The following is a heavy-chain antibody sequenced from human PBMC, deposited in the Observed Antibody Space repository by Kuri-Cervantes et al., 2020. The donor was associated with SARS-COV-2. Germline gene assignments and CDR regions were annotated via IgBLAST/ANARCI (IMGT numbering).Heavy chain of an antibody. D-gene: IGHD6-13*01. CDR2: INHSGST. CDR1: GGSFRGYY. Sequence: SQTLSLTCAVYGGSFRGYYWSWIRQPPGKGLEWIGEINHSGSTNYNPSLKSRVTISVDTSKNQFSLKLSSVTAADTAVYYCASQIRSSSSFIDYWGQGTLVTVSS. CDR3: ASQIRSSSSFIDY. V-gene: IGHV4-34*01. J-gene: IGHJ4*02.